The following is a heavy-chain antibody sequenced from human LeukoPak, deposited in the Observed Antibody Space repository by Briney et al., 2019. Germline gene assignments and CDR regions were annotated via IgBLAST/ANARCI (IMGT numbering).Heavy chain of an antibody. CDR2: ISYDGSNK. Sequence: GGSLRLSCAASGFTFSSYGMHWVRQAPGKGLEWVAVISYDGSNKYYADSVKGRFTISRDNSKNTLCLQMNSLRAEDTAVYYCAKDYGDGWWYYFDYWGQGTLVTVSS. J-gene: IGHJ4*02. CDR3: AKDYGDGWWYYFDY. V-gene: IGHV3-30*18. CDR1: GFTFSSYG. D-gene: IGHD4-17*01.